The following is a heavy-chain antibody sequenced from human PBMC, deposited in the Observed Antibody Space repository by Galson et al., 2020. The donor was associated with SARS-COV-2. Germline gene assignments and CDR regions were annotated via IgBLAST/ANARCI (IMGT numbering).Heavy chain of an antibody. Sequence: ASVKVSCKASGYTFTSYGISWVRQAPGQGLEWMGWISAYNGNTNYAQKLQGRVTMTTDTSTSTAYMELRSLRSDDTAVYYCARVVREVTIFGVVTRFDYWGQGTLVTVSS. J-gene: IGHJ4*02. V-gene: IGHV1-18*01. D-gene: IGHD3-3*01. CDR2: ISAYNGNT. CDR1: GYTFTSYG. CDR3: ARVVREVTIFGVVTRFDY.